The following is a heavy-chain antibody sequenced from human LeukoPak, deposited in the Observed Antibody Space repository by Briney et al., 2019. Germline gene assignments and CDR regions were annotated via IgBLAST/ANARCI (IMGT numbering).Heavy chain of an antibody. V-gene: IGHV1-3*01. CDR2: INAGNGNT. Sequence: ASVKVSRKASGYTFTSYAMHWVRQAPGQRLEWMGWINAGNGNTKYSQKFQGRVTITRDTSASTAYMELSSLRSEDTAVYYCAREVESGWDYFDYWGQGTLVTVSS. J-gene: IGHJ4*02. D-gene: IGHD6-19*01. CDR1: GYTFTSYA. CDR3: AREVESGWDYFDY.